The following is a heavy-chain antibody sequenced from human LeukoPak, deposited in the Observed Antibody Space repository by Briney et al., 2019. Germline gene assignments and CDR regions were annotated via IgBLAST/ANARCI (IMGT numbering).Heavy chain of an antibody. D-gene: IGHD5-12*01. CDR2: ISSSGSTI. V-gene: IGHV3-48*03. CDR3: ARDRMEVATIKGGDYYYYMDV. Sequence: GGSLRLSCAASGFTFSSYEMNWVRQAPGKGLEWVSYISSSGSTIYYADSVKGRFTISRDNAKNSLYLQMNSLRAEDTAVYYCARDRMEVATIKGGDYYYYMDVWGKGTTVTVSS. J-gene: IGHJ6*03. CDR1: GFTFSSYE.